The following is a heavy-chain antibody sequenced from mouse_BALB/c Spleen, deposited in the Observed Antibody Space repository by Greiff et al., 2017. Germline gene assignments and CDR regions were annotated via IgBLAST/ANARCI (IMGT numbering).Heavy chain of an antibody. V-gene: IGHV1-7*01. J-gene: IGHJ4*01. Sequence: QVQLQQSGAELAKPGASVKMSCKASGYTFTSYWMHWVKQRPGQGLEWIGYINPSTGYTEYNQKFKDKATLTADKSSSTAYMQLSSLTSEDSAVYYCARKKEDRLLPKAMDYWGQGTSVTVSS. D-gene: IGHD2-3*01. CDR1: GYTFTSYW. CDR2: INPSTGYT. CDR3: ARKKEDRLLPKAMDY.